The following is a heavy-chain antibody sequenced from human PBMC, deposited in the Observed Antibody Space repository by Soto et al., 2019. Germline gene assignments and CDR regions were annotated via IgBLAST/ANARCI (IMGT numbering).Heavy chain of an antibody. D-gene: IGHD2-2*01. CDR1: GYTFTSYG. Sequence: ASVKVSCKASGYTFTSYGISWVRQAPGQGLEWMGWISAYNGNTNYAQKLQGRVTMTTDTSTSTAYMELRSLRSDDTAVYYCARGIYCSSTSCYLGSAFDIWGQGTIVTVSS. J-gene: IGHJ3*02. V-gene: IGHV1-18*01. CDR3: ARGIYCSSTSCYLGSAFDI. CDR2: ISAYNGNT.